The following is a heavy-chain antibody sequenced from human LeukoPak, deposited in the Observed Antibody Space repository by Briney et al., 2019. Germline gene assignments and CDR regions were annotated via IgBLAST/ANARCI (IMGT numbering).Heavy chain of an antibody. CDR3: ARWGDSEAYGSGSYDKYYFDY. V-gene: IGHV4-39*01. J-gene: IGHJ4*02. CDR1: GGFISSSSYY. D-gene: IGHD3-10*01. Sequence: SETLSLTCTVSGGFISSSSYYWGWIRQPPGKGLEWIGSIYYSGSTYYNPSLKSRVTISVDTSKNQFSLKLSSVTAADTAVYYCARWGDSEAYGSGSYDKYYFDYWGQGTLVTVSS. CDR2: IYYSGST.